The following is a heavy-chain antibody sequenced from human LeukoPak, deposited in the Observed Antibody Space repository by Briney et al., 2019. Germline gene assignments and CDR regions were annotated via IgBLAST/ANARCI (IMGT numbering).Heavy chain of an antibody. CDR3: ARDRPMIVVVPSFVY. Sequence: ASVKVTCKASGYTFTSYGISWVRQAPGQGLEWMGCISAYNGNTNYAQKLQGRVTMTEHTSTNQSSQELSGLRSDDTAVYYCARDRPMIVVVPSFVYWGQGTLVSVSS. CDR2: ISAYNGNT. J-gene: IGHJ4*02. V-gene: IGHV1-18*01. CDR1: GYTFTSYG. D-gene: IGHD3-22*01.